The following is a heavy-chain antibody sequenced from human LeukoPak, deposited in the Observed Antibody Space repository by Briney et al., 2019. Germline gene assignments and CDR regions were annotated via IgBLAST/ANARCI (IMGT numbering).Heavy chain of an antibody. CDR3: AREGGYCSSTSCLDLFDY. Sequence: PSETLSPTCTVSGGTISSYYWSWIRQPPGKGLEWIGYIYYSGSTNYNPSLKSRVTISVDTSKNQFSLKLSSVTAADTAVYYCAREGGYCSSTSCLDLFDYWGQGTLVTVSS. V-gene: IGHV4-59*01. CDR1: GGTISSYY. J-gene: IGHJ4*02. CDR2: IYYSGST. D-gene: IGHD2-2*01.